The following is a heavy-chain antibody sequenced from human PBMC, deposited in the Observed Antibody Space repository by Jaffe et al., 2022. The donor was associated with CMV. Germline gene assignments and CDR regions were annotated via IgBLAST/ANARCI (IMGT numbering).Heavy chain of an antibody. CDR2: ISYDGSNK. D-gene: IGHD3-22*01. CDR1: GFTFSSYG. V-gene: IGHV3-30*18. CDR3: AKEAYVYYYDSSGYYLNWFDP. J-gene: IGHJ5*02. Sequence: QVQLVESGGGVVQPGRSLRLSCAASGFTFSSYGMHWVRQAPGKGLEWVAVISYDGSNKYYADSVKGRFTISRDNSKNTLYLQMNSLRAEDTAVYYCAKEAYVYYYDSSGYYLNWFDPWGQGTLVTVSS.